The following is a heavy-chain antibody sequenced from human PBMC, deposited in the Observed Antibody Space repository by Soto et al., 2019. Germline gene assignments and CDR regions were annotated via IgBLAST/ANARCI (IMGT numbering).Heavy chain of an antibody. CDR2: ISSSSSYI. Sequence: GGSLRLSCAASGFTFSSYSMNWVRQAPGKGLEWVSSISSSSSYIYYADSVKGRFTISRDNAKNSLYLQMNSLRAEDTAVYYCARESIFGVSPYYFDYWGQGTLVTVSS. CDR1: GFTFSSYS. J-gene: IGHJ4*02. D-gene: IGHD3-3*01. CDR3: ARESIFGVSPYYFDY. V-gene: IGHV3-21*04.